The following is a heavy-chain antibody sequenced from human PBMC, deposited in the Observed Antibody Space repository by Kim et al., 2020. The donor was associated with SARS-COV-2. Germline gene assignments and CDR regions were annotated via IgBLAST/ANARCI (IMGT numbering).Heavy chain of an antibody. D-gene: IGHD3-3*01. Sequence: RFTISRDNTKNTLYLQMNSLRAEDTAVYYCARTLYDLWSGYPKGRYYFDYWGQGTLVTVSS. V-gene: IGHV3-66*01. J-gene: IGHJ4*02. CDR3: ARTLYDLWSGYPKGRYYFDY.